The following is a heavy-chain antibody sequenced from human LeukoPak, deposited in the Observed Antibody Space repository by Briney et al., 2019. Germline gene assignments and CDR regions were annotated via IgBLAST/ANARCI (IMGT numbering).Heavy chain of an antibody. V-gene: IGHV3-21*05. J-gene: IGHJ4*02. CDR1: GFSFRRYA. CDR2: VNAESTDI. Sequence: GGSLRLACAASGFSFRRYAMNWVRQAPGKGLEWVAYVNAESTDILYADSVRGRFTISRDNAKNSLYLQMSSLRAEDRGVYYCARDTFEPLVIDFWGQGTLVTVSS. D-gene: IGHD6-13*01. CDR3: ARDTFEPLVIDF.